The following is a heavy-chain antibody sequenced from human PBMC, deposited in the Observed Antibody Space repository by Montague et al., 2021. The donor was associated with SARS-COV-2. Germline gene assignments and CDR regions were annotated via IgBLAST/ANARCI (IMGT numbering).Heavy chain of an antibody. J-gene: IGHJ4*02. CDR2: IYSSGSA. CDR3: ARVFRGQRLAFDF. CDR1: GSSITSYY. Sequence: SETLSLTCTVSGSSITSYYWSWIRQAPGKGLERIAYIYSSGSASYNPSLRSRVTMSVDKSTNQFSLRLNSVTAADTAVYYCARVFRGQRLAFDFWGQGAPVIVSS. D-gene: IGHD6-25*01. V-gene: IGHV4-59*12.